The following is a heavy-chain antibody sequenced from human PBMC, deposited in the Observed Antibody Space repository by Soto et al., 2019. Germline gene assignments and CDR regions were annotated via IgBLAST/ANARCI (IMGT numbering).Heavy chain of an antibody. V-gene: IGHV4-59*01. J-gene: IGHJ4*02. CDR2: VYYIGST. Sequence: QVQLQESGPGLVKPSETLSLTCTVSGGSISTSYWSWIRQPPGKGLAWLGYVYYIGSTKYNPSLKNRVTISVDTSQNQFSLKLDSVSAADTALYYCARDGSGHDFGDGPWYFDSWGQGTLVTVSS. CDR1: GGSISTSY. D-gene: IGHD3-10*01. CDR3: ARDGSGHDFGDGPWYFDS.